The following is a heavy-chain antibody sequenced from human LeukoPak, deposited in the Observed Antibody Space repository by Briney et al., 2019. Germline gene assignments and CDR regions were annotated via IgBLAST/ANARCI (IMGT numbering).Heavy chain of an antibody. Sequence: PSGTLSLTCAVSGGSISSSNWWSWVRQPPGKGLEWIGEIYHSGSTNYNPSLKSRVTISVDKSKNQFSLKLSSVTAADTAVYYCARAGKRSYSSIWYPLPPYFDYWGQGTLVTVSS. CDR2: IYHSGST. CDR3: ARAGKRSYSSIWYPLPPYFDY. J-gene: IGHJ4*02. CDR1: GGSISSSNW. V-gene: IGHV4-4*02. D-gene: IGHD6-13*01.